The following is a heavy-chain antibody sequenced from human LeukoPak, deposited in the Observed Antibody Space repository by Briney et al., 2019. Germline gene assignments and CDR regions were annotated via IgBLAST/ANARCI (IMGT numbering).Heavy chain of an antibody. V-gene: IGHV3-23*01. CDR1: GFTFSSYA. J-gene: IGHJ4*02. D-gene: IGHD1-26*01. CDR3: ARDILGATKGGGDY. Sequence: PGGSLRLSCAASGFTFSSYAMTWVRQVPGKGLEWVSAISGSGAFTYYADSVKGRFTISRDNAKNSLYLQMNSLRDEDTAVYFCARDILGATKGGGDYWGQGTLVTVSS. CDR2: ISGSGAFT.